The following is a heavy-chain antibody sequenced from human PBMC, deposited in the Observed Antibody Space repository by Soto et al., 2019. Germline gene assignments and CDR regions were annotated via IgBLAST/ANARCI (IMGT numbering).Heavy chain of an antibody. J-gene: IGHJ4*02. CDR1: GGSISSGGYY. V-gene: IGHV4-31*03. Sequence: SETLSLTCTVSGGSISSGGYYWSWIRQHPGKGLEWIGYIYYSGSTYYNPSLKSRVTISVDTSKNQFSLKLSSVTAADTAVYYCARRRDGYNHLDYWGQGTLVTVSS. CDR3: ARRRDGYNHLDY. D-gene: IGHD5-12*01. CDR2: IYYSGST.